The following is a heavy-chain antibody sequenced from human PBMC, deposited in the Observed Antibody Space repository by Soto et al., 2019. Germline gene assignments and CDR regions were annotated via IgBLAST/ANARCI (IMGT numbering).Heavy chain of an antibody. Sequence: QLQLQESGPGLVKPSETLSLTCTVSGGSISSNNYYWGWIRQPPGKGLEWIGSINYSGSTYYNPSPKSRVTISVDTSKTQFSLKMRSVTATDTAVYYCATSEGQLWVQSDYWGQGTLVTVSS. CDR3: ATSEGQLWVQSDY. J-gene: IGHJ4*02. V-gene: IGHV4-39*01. CDR2: INYSGST. D-gene: IGHD5-18*01. CDR1: GGSISSNNYY.